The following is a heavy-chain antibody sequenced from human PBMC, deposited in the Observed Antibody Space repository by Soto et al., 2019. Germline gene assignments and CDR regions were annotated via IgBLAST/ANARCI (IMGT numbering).Heavy chain of an antibody. CDR3: AKGLLWFGESQNDAFDI. J-gene: IGHJ3*02. V-gene: IGHV3-30*18. D-gene: IGHD3-10*01. CDR1: GFTFSGYG. CDR2: ISYDGSNK. Sequence: PGGSLRLSCAASGFTFSGYGMHWVRQAPGKGLEWVAVISYDGSNKYYADSVKGRFTISRDNSKNTLYLQMNSLRAEDTAVYYCAKGLLWFGESQNDAFDIWGQGTMVTVSS.